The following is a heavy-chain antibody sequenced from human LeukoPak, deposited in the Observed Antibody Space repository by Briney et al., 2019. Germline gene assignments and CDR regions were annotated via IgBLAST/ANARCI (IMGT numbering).Heavy chain of an antibody. CDR1: GGSISSGGYY. J-gene: IGHJ4*02. D-gene: IGHD5-12*01. CDR2: IYYSGST. CDR3: ARGTKTGYTGYDWNY. V-gene: IGHV4-31*03. Sequence: SETLSLTCTVSGGSISSGGYYWSWIRQHPGKGLEWIGYIYYSGSTYYNPPLKSRVTISVDTSKNQFSLILTSVTAADTAVYYCARGTKTGYTGYDWNYWGQGSLVTVSS.